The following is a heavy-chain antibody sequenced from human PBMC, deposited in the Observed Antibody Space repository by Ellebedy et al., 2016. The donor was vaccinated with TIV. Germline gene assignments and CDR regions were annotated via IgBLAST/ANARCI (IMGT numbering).Heavy chain of an antibody. CDR3: ARANSGPLPVDAFDV. Sequence: GESLKISCAASGFTFSNYWIHWVRQAPGKGLVWLSRINRDGSSANYADSVKGRFTITRDNAKNTVSLQMNSLRAEDTAVYYCARANSGPLPVDAFDVWGQGTMVTVSS. D-gene: IGHD2-15*01. V-gene: IGHV3-74*01. J-gene: IGHJ3*01. CDR2: INRDGSSA. CDR1: GFTFSNYW.